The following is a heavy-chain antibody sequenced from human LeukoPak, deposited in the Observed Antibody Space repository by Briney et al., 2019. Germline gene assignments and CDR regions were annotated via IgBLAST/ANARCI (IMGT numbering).Heavy chain of an antibody. J-gene: IGHJ6*02. CDR1: GFTVSNYY. D-gene: IGHD3-10*01. V-gene: IGHV3-66*01. CDR3: AREPPMVRYYHGMDV. CDR2: IYSGGSI. Sequence: GGSLRLSCAASGFTVSNYYMHWVRQAPGKGLEWVSVIYSGGSIYYADSVKGRFIISRDNSKNTLDLQLDSLRAEDTAVYYCAREPPMVRYYHGMDVWGQGTTVTVSS.